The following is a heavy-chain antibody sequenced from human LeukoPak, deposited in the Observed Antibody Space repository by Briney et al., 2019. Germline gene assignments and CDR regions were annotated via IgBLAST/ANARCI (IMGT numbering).Heavy chain of an antibody. CDR3: ATATLDN. J-gene: IGHJ4*02. CDR2: IYSGGST. CDR1: GFTVSSDY. V-gene: IGHV3-53*01. Sequence: GGSLRLSCAASGFTVSSDYISWVRQAPGKGLEWVSVIYSGGSTNYADSVRARFTISRDNSKNTVYLQMNSLRVEDTAVYYCATATLDNWGQSLLATVSS.